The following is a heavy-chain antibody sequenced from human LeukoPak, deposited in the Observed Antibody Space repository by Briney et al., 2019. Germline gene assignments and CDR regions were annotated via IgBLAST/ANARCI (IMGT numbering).Heavy chain of an antibody. Sequence: SETLSLTCTVSGGSISSSSYYWGWIRQPPGKGLEWFGSISYSGSTSYNPSIKSRVTISVDTSKNRFSLKLSSVTAADTAVYYCARQWLVSPLFDYWGQGTLVTVSS. D-gene: IGHD6-19*01. CDR2: ISYSGST. J-gene: IGHJ4*02. CDR1: GGSISSSSYY. CDR3: ARQWLVSPLFDY. V-gene: IGHV4-39*01.